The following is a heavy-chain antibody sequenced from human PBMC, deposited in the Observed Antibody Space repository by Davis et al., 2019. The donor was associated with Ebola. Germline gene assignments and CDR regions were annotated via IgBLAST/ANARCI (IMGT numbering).Heavy chain of an antibody. CDR3: ARQGWSGYSLRHWLDP. D-gene: IGHD3-3*01. CDR2: IYYSGIT. V-gene: IGHV4-39*01. J-gene: IGHJ5*02. CDR1: GGSIISSSSY. Sequence: GSLRLSCTVSGGSIISSSSYWGWIRQPPRKGLEWIGSIYYSGITYYNPSLKSRVTISVDTSKNQFSLKLRSVTAADAAVYYCARQGWSGYSLRHWLDPWGRGTLVTVSS.